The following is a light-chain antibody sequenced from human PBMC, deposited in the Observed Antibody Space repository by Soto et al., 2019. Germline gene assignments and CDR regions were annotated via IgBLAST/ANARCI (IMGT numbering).Light chain of an antibody. CDR3: QHYGILPWT. Sequence: EIVLTQSPGTLSLSPGERATLSCRASQSVSSNYLAWYQQKPGQAPRLLIYGASTRATGIPDRFRGSGSGTDFTLTISRLGPEDFAVYYCQHYGILPWTFGQGTKVEIK. J-gene: IGKJ1*01. CDR2: GAS. CDR1: QSVSSNY. V-gene: IGKV3-20*01.